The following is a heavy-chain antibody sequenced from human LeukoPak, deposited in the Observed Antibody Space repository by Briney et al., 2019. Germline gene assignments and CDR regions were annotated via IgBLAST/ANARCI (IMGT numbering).Heavy chain of an antibody. D-gene: IGHD3-10*01. J-gene: IGHJ4*02. CDR2: ISHSGHIT. Sequence: GGSLRVSCAASGFTFSDYYMNWVRQAPGKGLEWVSGISHSGHITYYADSVKGRFTISRDNSKNTLYLEVISLTAEDTAVYYCAKDDAWLRFGEWSQGTLVTVSS. V-gene: IGHV3-23*01. CDR3: AKDDAWLRFGE. CDR1: GFTFSDYY.